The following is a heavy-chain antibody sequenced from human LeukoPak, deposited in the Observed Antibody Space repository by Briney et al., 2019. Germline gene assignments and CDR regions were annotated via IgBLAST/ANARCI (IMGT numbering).Heavy chain of an antibody. CDR1: GGSISSSSYY. CDR2: IYYSGST. D-gene: IGHD3-22*01. J-gene: IGHJ4*02. Sequence: WETLSLTCTVPGGSISSSSYYWGWSRQPPGKGLEWIGSIYYSGSTYYNPSLKSRVTISVDTSKNQFSLKLSSVTAADTAVYYCASHPNYYDSSGLWGQGTLVTVSS. V-gene: IGHV4-39*01. CDR3: ASHPNYYDSSGL.